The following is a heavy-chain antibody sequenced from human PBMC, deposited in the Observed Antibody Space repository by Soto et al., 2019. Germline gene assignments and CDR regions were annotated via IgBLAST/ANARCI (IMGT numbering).Heavy chain of an antibody. D-gene: IGHD2-21*02. CDR2: IYSGGST. CDR3: GRKHDCGADCFSGDVFDI. J-gene: IGHJ3*02. V-gene: IGHV3-53*01. Sequence: GGSLTLSCAASGFSVSSNYMRWVRQAPGKGLEWVSSIYSGGSTYYSHSAKGRFTISIDNSKNTLYLQMSLLRAEDTAVYYGGRKHDCGADCFSGDVFDIWGQGTMVTVSS. CDR1: GFSVSSNY.